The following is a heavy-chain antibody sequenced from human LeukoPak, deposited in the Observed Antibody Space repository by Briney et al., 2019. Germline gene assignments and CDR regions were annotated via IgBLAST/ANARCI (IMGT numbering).Heavy chain of an antibody. D-gene: IGHD1-26*01. CDR3: ARLSAGGEVSGSFERGAFDI. J-gene: IGHJ3*02. V-gene: IGHV1-2*02. Sequence: ASVKLSCKASGYPFTGYYMHWVRQAPGQGLEWRGWINPNSGGTNYAQKFQGRVTMTRDTSISTAYMELSRLRSEDTVDYYIARLSAGGEVSGSFERGAFDIWGQGTMVTVSS. CDR1: GYPFTGYY. CDR2: INPNSGGT.